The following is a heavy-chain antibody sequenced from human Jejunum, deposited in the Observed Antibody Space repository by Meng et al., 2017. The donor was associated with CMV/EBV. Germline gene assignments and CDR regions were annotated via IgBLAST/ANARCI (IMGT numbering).Heavy chain of an antibody. CDR1: FDDYA. Sequence: FDDYAMHWVRQVPGRGLEWVAVISWNSRDITHADSVRGRFTISRDNAKNLLFLQMNNLKSEDTAFYYCAKGGYSSIHTGIGLLDPLGQGTLVTVSS. V-gene: IGHV3-9*01. CDR2: ISWNSRDI. CDR3: AKGGYSSIHTGIGLLDP. J-gene: IGHJ5*02. D-gene: IGHD5-12*01.